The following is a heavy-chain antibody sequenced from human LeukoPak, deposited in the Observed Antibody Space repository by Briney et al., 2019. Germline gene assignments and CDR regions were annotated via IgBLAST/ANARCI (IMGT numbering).Heavy chain of an antibody. V-gene: IGHV4-38-2*02. Sequence: TSETLSLTCTVSAYSISSAYYWGWIRQPPGKGLEWIGSIYHSGSTYYNPSPKSRVTISVDTSKNQFSLRLTSVTAADTAVYYCARQLDHYDNIYYFDYWGQGTLVTVSS. CDR1: AYSISSAYY. CDR2: IYHSGST. D-gene: IGHD3-16*01. CDR3: ARQLDHYDNIYYFDY. J-gene: IGHJ4*02.